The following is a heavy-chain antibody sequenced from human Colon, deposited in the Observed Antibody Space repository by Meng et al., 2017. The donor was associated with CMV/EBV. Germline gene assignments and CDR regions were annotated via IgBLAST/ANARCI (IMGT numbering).Heavy chain of an antibody. V-gene: IGHV3-66*01. D-gene: IGHD7-27*01. Sequence: GESLKISCAGSGLTLSSMYMHWVRQAPGKGLEWVSVFYSGNSTDYADSLKGRFTVSRDNSKNTLYLQMNSLTTEDTAVYYCAKDWHWGTPDYGMNVWGQGSTVTVSS. CDR3: AKDWHWGTPDYGMNV. CDR2: FYSGNST. J-gene: IGHJ6*02. CDR1: GLTLSSMY.